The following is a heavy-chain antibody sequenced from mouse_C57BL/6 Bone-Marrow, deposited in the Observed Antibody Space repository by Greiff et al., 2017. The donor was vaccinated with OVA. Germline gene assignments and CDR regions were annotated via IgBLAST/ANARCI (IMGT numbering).Heavy chain of an antibody. CDR1: GISITTGNYR. CDR3: ARTTSYYFDY. D-gene: IGHD1-1*01. V-gene: IGHV3-5*01. Sequence: EVQLQESGPGLVKPSQTVFLTCTVTGISITTGNYRWSWIRQFPGNKLEWIGYIYYSGTNTNNPSLTNRTTITRDTPKNQFFLEMNSLTAEDTATYYCARTTSYYFDYWGQGTTLTVSS. CDR2: IYYSGTN. J-gene: IGHJ2*01.